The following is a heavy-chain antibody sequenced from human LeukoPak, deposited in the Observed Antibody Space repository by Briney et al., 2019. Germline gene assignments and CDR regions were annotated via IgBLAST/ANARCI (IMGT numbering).Heavy chain of an antibody. CDR2: ISGSGGST. V-gene: IGHV3-23*01. Sequence: TGGSLRLSCAASGFTFSSYAMSWVRQAPGKGLEWFSAISGSGGSTYYADSVKGRFTISRDNSKNTLYLQMNSLRAEDTAVYYCAKHLRDTYYYGSSGYYLGYWGQGTLVTVSS. CDR3: AKHLRDTYYYGSSGYYLGY. J-gene: IGHJ4*02. CDR1: GFTFSSYA. D-gene: IGHD3-22*01.